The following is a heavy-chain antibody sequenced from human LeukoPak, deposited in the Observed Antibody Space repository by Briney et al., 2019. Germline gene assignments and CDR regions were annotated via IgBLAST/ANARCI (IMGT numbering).Heavy chain of an antibody. D-gene: IGHD3-3*01. CDR2: FDPEDGET. Sequence: ASVKVSCKVSGYTLTELSMHWVRQAPGQGLESMGGFDPEDGETIYAQKFQGRVTMPEDTSTDTAYMELSSLRSEDTAVYYCATGLSITIFGVVSPRRRLNIWGQGTMVTVSS. V-gene: IGHV1-24*01. J-gene: IGHJ3*02. CDR3: ATGLSITIFGVVSPRRRLNI. CDR1: GYTLTELS.